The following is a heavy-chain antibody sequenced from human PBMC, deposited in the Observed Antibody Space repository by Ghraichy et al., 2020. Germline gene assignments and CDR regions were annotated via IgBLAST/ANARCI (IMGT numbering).Heavy chain of an antibody. V-gene: IGHV3-48*03. CDR3: ARDDKAEKNRTFDI. CDR1: GFTVSSYD. J-gene: IGHJ3*02. Sequence: GGSLRLSCAAFGFTVSSYDMNWVRQAPGKGLEWVVYISNSGSRMYYADSVKGRFTISRDNAKNSLYLQMDSLTAEDTAVYYCARDDKAEKNRTFDIWGQGTMVTVSS. CDR2: ISNSGSRM. D-gene: IGHD2/OR15-2a*01.